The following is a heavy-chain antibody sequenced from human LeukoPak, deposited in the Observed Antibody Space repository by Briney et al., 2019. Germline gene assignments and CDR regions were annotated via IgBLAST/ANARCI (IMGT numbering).Heavy chain of an antibody. V-gene: IGHV1-24*01. CDR2: FDPEDGET. Sequence: ASVKVSCKVSGYTLTELSMHWVRQAPGKGLEWMGGFDPEDGETIYAQKFQGRVTITADKSTSTAYMELSSLRSEDTAVYYCARVSIVVVPAARVVDYYYGMDVWGQGTTVTVSS. CDR1: GYTLTELS. J-gene: IGHJ6*02. CDR3: ARVSIVVVPAARVVDYYYGMDV. D-gene: IGHD2-2*01.